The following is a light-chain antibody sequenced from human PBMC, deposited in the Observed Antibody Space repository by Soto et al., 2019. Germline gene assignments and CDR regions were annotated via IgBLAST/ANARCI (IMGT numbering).Light chain of an antibody. V-gene: IGLV4-69*01. CDR1: SGHSSYA. CDR2: LNSDGSH. CDR3: QTWGTGIAV. Sequence: QSVLTQSPSASASLGASVKLTCTLSSGHSSYAIAWHQQQPEKGPRYLMKLNSDGSHSKGDGIPDRFSGSSSGAERYLTISSIQSEDEADYYCQTWGTGIAVFGGGTQLTVL. J-gene: IGLJ7*01.